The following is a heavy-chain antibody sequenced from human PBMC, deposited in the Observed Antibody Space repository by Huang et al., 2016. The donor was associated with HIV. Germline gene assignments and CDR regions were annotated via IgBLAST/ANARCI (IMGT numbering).Heavy chain of an antibody. Sequence: QVQLQQWGAGLLKPSGALSLKCAVYGGSLSGHYWTCIRLSPGKRLEWIVELNHSGISTYNPALGSRVSMSVEMSKNQFSLNLTSLTAADTACYYCALPRMTATSSDSTWSFFDSWGQGTLVIVSS. D-gene: IGHD2-21*02. CDR1: GGSLSGHY. CDR3: ALPRMTATSSDSTWSFFDS. CDR2: LNHSGIS. V-gene: IGHV4-34*02. J-gene: IGHJ4*02.